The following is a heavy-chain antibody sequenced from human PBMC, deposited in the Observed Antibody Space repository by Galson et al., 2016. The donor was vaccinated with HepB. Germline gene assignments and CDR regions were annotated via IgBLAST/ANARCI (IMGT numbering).Heavy chain of an antibody. CDR3: AKGSLEGGFDY. CDR2: TKYRSKWYF. V-gene: IGHV6-1*01. CDR1: GDSVSDVGAA. D-gene: IGHD1-1*01. Sequence: CAISGDSVSDVGAAWNWIRQSPSRGLEWLGMTKYRSKWYFDYGASVKSRMTMSPDTSKNQLSLQLNSVTPEDTAVYYCAKGSLEGGFDYRGQGSLVTVSS. J-gene: IGHJ4*02.